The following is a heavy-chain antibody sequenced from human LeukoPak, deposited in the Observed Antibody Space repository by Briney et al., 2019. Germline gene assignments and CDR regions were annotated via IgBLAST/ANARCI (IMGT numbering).Heavy chain of an antibody. CDR3: ARGTKWGLVFPLIDY. D-gene: IGHD2-15*01. V-gene: IGHV4-61*02. CDR2: IYTSGST. CDR1: GGSISSGSYY. J-gene: IGHJ4*02. Sequence: SQTLSLTCTVSGGSISSGSYYWSWIRQPAGKGLEWIGRIYTSGSTNYNPSPKSRVTISVDTSKNQFSLKLSSVTAADTAVYYCARGTKWGLVFPLIDYWGQGTLVTVSS.